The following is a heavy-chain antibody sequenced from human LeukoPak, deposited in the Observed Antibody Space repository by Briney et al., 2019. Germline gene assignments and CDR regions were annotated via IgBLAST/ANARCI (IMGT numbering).Heavy chain of an antibody. J-gene: IGHJ4*02. CDR3: ARFDYYDSPTRIDY. CDR2: ISAYNGNT. V-gene: IGHV1-18*01. D-gene: IGHD3-22*01. CDR1: GYTFTSYG. Sequence: GSVKVSCKASGYTFTSYGISWVRQAPGQGLEWMGWISAYNGNTNYAQKLQGRVTMTTDTSTSTAYMELRSLRSDDTAVYYCARFDYYDSPTRIDYWGQGTLVTVSS.